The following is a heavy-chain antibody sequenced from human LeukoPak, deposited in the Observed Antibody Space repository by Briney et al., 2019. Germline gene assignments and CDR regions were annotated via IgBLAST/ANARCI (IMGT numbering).Heavy chain of an antibody. Sequence: SETLSLTCTVSGYSISSGYYWGWIRQPPGKGLEWIGSIYHSGSTYYNPSLKSRVTISVDTSKNQFSLKLSSVTAADTAVYYCARDPGAARHHFFDYWGQGTLVTVSS. D-gene: IGHD1-26*01. CDR1: GYSISSGYY. CDR3: ARDPGAARHHFFDY. CDR2: IYHSGST. J-gene: IGHJ4*02. V-gene: IGHV4-38-2*02.